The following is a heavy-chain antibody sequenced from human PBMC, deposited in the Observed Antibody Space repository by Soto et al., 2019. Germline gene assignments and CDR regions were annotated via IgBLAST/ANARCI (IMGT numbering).Heavy chain of an antibody. CDR3: VRGGFEYYYYYMEL. V-gene: IGHV3-74*01. Sequence: EVQLGESGGGLVQPGGSLRLSCADSGFSFSNYGMHWVRQAPGQGLVWVSHINNHGSSRSYADSVKGRFTISRDNAKNTLYLQMNSLRVEDTAIYYCVRGGFEYYYYYMELWGKGTKVTVSS. CDR1: GFSFSNYG. D-gene: IGHD3-10*01. CDR2: INNHGSSR. J-gene: IGHJ6*03.